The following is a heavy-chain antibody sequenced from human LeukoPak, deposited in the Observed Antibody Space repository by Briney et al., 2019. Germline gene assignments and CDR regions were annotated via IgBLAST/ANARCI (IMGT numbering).Heavy chain of an antibody. CDR1: GFTFSSYS. V-gene: IGHV3-74*01. CDR3: ARHLNYYLDY. Sequence: GGSLRLSCAASGFTFSSYSMNWVRQAPGKGLVWVSRISSDGSITGYADSVKGRFTISRDNAKNTLYLQMNGLRAEDTAVYYCARHLNYYLDYWGQGTLVTVSS. D-gene: IGHD3-10*01. J-gene: IGHJ4*02. CDR2: ISSDGSIT.